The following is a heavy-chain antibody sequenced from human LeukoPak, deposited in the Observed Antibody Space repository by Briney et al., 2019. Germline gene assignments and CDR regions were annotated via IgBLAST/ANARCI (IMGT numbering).Heavy chain of an antibody. V-gene: IGHV3-30*03. J-gene: IGHJ4*02. Sequence: GGSLRLSCAASGFTFTNYAMHWVRQAPGKGLEWVAVISYDSSNKYYADSVKGRFTISRDNSQNTLYLETNSLRVEDTAMFHCAAAYCSTTACSPLAYWGQGILVTVSS. CDR1: GFTFTNYA. CDR2: ISYDSSNK. D-gene: IGHD2-2*01. CDR3: AAAYCSTTACSPLAY.